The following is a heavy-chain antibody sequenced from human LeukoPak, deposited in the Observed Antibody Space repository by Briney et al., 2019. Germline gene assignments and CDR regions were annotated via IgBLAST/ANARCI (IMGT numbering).Heavy chain of an antibody. CDR1: GASVSRASY. J-gene: IGHJ5*02. V-gene: IGHV4-61*01. CDR3: ARSRAFNSGAFDP. D-gene: IGHD1-26*01. CDR2: IYSGVNT. Sequence: PETLSLTCTVSGASVSRASYWTWIRQPPGKGGEGTAHIYSGVNTNYNPSLKSRVTISVHTSKNQFSLRLNSVTAADAAVYYCARSRAFNSGAFDPWGQGSLVTVSS.